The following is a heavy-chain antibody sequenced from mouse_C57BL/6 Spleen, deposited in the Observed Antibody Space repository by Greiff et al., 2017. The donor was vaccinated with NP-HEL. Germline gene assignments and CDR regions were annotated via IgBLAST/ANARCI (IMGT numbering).Heavy chain of an antibody. D-gene: IGHD1-1*02. V-gene: IGHV5-6*01. CDR1: GFTFSSYG. CDR3: ARLWDYYAMDY. Sequence: EVQVVESGGDLVKPGGSLKLSCAASGFTFSSYGMSWVRQTPDKRLEWVATISSGGSYTYYPDSVKGRFTISRDNAKNTLYLQMSSLKSEDTAMYYCARLWDYYAMDYWGQGTSVTVAS. J-gene: IGHJ4*01. CDR2: ISSGGSYT.